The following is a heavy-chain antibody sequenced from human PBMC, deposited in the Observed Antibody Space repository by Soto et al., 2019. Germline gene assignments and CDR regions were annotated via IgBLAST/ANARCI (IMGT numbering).Heavy chain of an antibody. CDR3: ARHSRADMVRGVIYYYGMDV. J-gene: IGHJ6*02. Sequence: GESLKISCKGSGYSFASYLIGWVRQMPGKGLEWMGVIFPGDSDTRYSPSFQGQVTISADKSISTAYLQWSSLKASDTAMYYCARHSRADMVRGVIYYYGMDVWGQGTTVTVS. CDR2: IFPGDSDT. V-gene: IGHV5-51*01. CDR1: GYSFASYL. D-gene: IGHD3-10*01.